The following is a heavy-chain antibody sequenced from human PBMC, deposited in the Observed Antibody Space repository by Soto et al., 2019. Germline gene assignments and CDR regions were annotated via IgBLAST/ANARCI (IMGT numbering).Heavy chain of an antibody. J-gene: IGHJ3*02. CDR1: GGSISSGDYS. Sequence: SETLSLTCTVSGGSISSGDYSWSWIRQPPGKGLEWIGYIYHSGSTYYNPSLKSRVTISVDRSKNQFSLKLSSVTAADTAVYYCARAFDSSGYPGWAFDIWGQGTMVTVSS. V-gene: IGHV4-30-2*01. D-gene: IGHD3-22*01. CDR3: ARAFDSSGYPGWAFDI. CDR2: IYHSGST.